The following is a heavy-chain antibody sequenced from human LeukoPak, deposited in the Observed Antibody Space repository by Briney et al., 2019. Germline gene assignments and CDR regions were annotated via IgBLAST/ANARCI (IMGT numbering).Heavy chain of an antibody. J-gene: IGHJ6*03. V-gene: IGHV4-61*02. D-gene: IGHD2-2*01. CDR1: GGSISSGSYY. CDR2: IYTSGST. Sequence: SQTLSLTCTVSGGSISSGSYYWSWIRQPAGKGLEWIGRIYTSGSTNYNPSLKSRVTISVDTSKSQFSLKLSSVTAADTAVYYCARGVLGIVVVPAAMRYYYYMDVWGKGTTVTVSS. CDR3: ARGVLGIVVVPAAMRYYYYMDV.